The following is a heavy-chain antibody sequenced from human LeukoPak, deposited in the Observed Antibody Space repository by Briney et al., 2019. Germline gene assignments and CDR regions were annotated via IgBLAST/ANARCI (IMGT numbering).Heavy chain of an antibody. CDR2: IRDSGAT. CDR3: ARDRAVTQVWVEFDS. J-gene: IGHJ5*01. D-gene: IGHD3-16*01. Sequence: GGSLRLSCAGSGFSVSNFYMNWVRQAPGKGLEWVSLIRDSGATFYADSVKGRFTISRDNSKNTIYLQMNRLRVEDTAVYFCARDRAVTQVWVEFDSWGREPRSPSPQ. CDR1: GFSVSNFY. V-gene: IGHV3-66*03.